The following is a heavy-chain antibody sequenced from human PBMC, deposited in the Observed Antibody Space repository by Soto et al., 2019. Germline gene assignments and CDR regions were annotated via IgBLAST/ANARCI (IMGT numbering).Heavy chain of an antibody. D-gene: IGHD3-3*01. V-gene: IGHV4-4*07. CDR3: ERGGQDFWSGPFDY. CDR1: GGSISNYF. CDR2: IDNSGST. Sequence: QGQLQESGPGLVKPSETLSLTCTVSGGSISNYFCNWIRQPAGKGLEWIGRIDNSGSTNYNPSHKSRITMSADTSRNQFSLKLNSVTAADTAVYYCERGGQDFWSGPFDYWGQGALVTVSS. J-gene: IGHJ4*02.